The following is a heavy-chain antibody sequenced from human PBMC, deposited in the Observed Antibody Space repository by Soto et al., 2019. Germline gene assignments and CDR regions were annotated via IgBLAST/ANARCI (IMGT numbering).Heavy chain of an antibody. CDR3: ASHGITGTWVYYYGMDV. V-gene: IGHV1-69*12. CDR2: IIPIFGTA. CDR1: GGTFSSYA. D-gene: IGHD1-7*01. Sequence: QVQLVQSGAEVKKPGSSVKASCKASGGTFSSYAISWVRQAPGQGLEWMGGIIPIFGTANYAQKFQGRVTITADESTSTAYMELSSLRSEDTAVYYCASHGITGTWVYYYGMDVWGQGTTVTVSS. J-gene: IGHJ6*02.